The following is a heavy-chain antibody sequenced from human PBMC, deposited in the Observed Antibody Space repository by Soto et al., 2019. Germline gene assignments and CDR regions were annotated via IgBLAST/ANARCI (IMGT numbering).Heavy chain of an antibody. V-gene: IGHV1-3*01. D-gene: IGHD6-13*01. CDR1: GYTFTHYA. J-gene: IGHJ5*02. Sequence: QVQLVQSGAEVKKPGASVKVSCTASGYTFTHYAIHWVRHAPGQRLEWMGFIYAGSGNTKYSQTFQGRLTFTKDTSASTAYMDLSSLTSEDTAIYYCARGLAADGAWGQGTLVTVSS. CDR2: IYAGSGNT. CDR3: ARGLAADGA.